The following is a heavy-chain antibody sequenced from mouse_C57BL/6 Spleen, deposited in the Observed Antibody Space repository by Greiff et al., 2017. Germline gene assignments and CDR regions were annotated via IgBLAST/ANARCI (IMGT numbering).Heavy chain of an antibody. V-gene: IGHV6-3*01. CDR3: TGGYGFAY. CDR2: IRLKSDNYAT. D-gene: IGHD3-1*01. CDR1: GFTFSNYW. J-gene: IGHJ3*01. Sequence: EVKVVESGGGLVQPGGSMKLSCVASGFTFSNYWMNWVRQSPEKGLEWVAQIRLKSDNYATHYAESVKGRFTISRDDSKSSVYLQMNNLRAEDTGIYYCTGGYGFAYWGQGTLVTVSA.